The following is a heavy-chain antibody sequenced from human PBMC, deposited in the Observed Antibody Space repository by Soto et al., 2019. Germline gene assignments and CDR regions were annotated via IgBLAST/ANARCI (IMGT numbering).Heavy chain of an antibody. CDR3: ASYTWRKGFDY. CDR1: GGSISSYY. D-gene: IGHD2-2*02. V-gene: IGHV4-59*01. CDR2: IYYSGST. Sequence: QVQLQESGPGLVKPSETLSLTCTVSGGSISSYYWSWIRQPPGKGLEWIGYIYYSGSTNYNPSLKSRVTISVDTSKNQFSLKLSSVTAADTAVYYCASYTWRKGFDYWGQGTLVTVSS. J-gene: IGHJ4*02.